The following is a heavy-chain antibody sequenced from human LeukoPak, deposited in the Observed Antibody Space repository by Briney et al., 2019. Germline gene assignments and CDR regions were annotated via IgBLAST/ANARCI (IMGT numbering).Heavy chain of an antibody. CDR1: GGSISSYY. CDR2: IYSTGST. V-gene: IGHV4-4*07. J-gene: IGHJ4*02. CDR3: ARQIASAGTAGFDF. Sequence: SETLSLTCTVSGGSISSYYWSWIRQPAGKGMEWIGRIYSTGSTNYNPSLKSRVTMSVDTSKNQFSLRLRSVTAADTAVYYCARQIASAGTAGFDFWGQGALVTVSS. D-gene: IGHD6-13*01.